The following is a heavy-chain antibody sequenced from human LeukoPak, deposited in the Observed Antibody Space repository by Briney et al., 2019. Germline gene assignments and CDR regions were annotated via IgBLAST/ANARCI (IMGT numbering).Heavy chain of an antibody. CDR3: ARDSSGYYYGEGFDY. Sequence: ASVKVSCKASGGTFSSYAISWVRQAPGQGLEWMGRIIPILGIANYAQKFQGRVTITTDESTSTAYMELSSLRSEDTAVYYCARDSSGYYYGEGFDYWGQGTLVTVSS. J-gene: IGHJ4*02. V-gene: IGHV1-69*04. CDR1: GGTFSSYA. CDR2: IIPILGIA. D-gene: IGHD3-22*01.